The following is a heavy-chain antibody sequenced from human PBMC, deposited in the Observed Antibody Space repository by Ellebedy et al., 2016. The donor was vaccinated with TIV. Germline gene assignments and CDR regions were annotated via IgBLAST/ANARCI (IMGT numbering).Heavy chain of an antibody. V-gene: IGHV4-59*01. CDR3: ARSQYSSSQLGMNV. CDR2: IYYTGST. D-gene: IGHD5-18*01. CDR1: GGSISTYY. J-gene: IGHJ6*02. Sequence: MPSETLTLTCSVSGGSISTYYWSWIRQPPGKGLECIRYIYYTGSTNYNPSLKSRVTISLDKSKNQFSLKLSSVTAADTAVYYCARSQYSSSQLGMNVWGQGTTVTVSS.